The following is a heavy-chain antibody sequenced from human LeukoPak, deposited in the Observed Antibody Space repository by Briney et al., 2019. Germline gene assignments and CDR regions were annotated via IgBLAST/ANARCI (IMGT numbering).Heavy chain of an antibody. CDR1: GFTFSSHW. Sequence: GGSLRLSCAASGFTFSSHWMTWVRQAPGKGLEWVANIKEDGTETYYVDSVKGRFTISRDNAKNSLYLQMNSLRVEDTAVYYCAKEGRSLQTYWGQGTLVTVSS. D-gene: IGHD5-24*01. CDR3: AKEGRSLQTY. CDR2: IKEDGTET. J-gene: IGHJ4*02. V-gene: IGHV3-7*03.